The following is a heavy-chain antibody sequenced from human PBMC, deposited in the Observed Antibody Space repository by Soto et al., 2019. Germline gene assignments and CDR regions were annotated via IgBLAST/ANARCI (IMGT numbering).Heavy chain of an antibody. CDR1: GYTFSSYT. Sequence: ASVKVSCKTSGYTFSSYTIAWVRQAPGQGLEWLGWISPDDGNTEYEQKFQGRVTMTADTLTNNAYMELRSLKYDDTAVYYCARVEAPFGESLHWGQGTQVTVSS. CDR2: ISPDDGNT. D-gene: IGHD3-10*01. J-gene: IGHJ4*02. V-gene: IGHV1-18*01. CDR3: ARVEAPFGESLH.